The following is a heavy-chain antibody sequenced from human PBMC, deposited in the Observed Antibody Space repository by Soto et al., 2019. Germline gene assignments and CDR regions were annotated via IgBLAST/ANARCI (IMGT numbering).Heavy chain of an antibody. CDR2: IYPGDSDT. V-gene: IGHV5-51*01. D-gene: IGHD2-15*01. CDR3: ARNKGYCDSSSCYGLDV. Sequence: GESLKISCKGSGYSFTTYWIVWVRQMSGKGLEWMGAIYPGDSDTRYSPSFQGQVTISADKSISTAYLQCNSLKASDTAKYFCARNKGYCDSSSCYGLDVWGQGAAVTVSS. CDR1: GYSFTTYW. J-gene: IGHJ6*02.